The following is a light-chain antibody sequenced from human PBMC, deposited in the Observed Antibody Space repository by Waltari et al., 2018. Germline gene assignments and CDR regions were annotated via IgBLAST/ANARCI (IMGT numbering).Light chain of an antibody. CDR2: LGS. V-gene: IGKV2-28*01. CDR1: QSLLHSNTHNY. J-gene: IGKJ1*01. Sequence: DIVMTQSPVSLPVTPGEPASISCRSSQSLLHSNTHNYLDWYVQKPGQSPQLLIYLGSNRASGGPDRFSGRGSGTYFTLKISRVETEDVGVYYCMQALQTPRTFGQGTKVEI. CDR3: MQALQTPRT.